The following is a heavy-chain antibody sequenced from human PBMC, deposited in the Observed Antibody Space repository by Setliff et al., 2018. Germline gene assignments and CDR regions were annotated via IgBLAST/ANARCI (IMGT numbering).Heavy chain of an antibody. D-gene: IGHD3-16*02. CDR3: ARLESLGDLSLYGLWFDP. Sequence: PSETLSLTCAVSGYSISSSNWWGWIRQPPGKGLAWIGYIYYSGSTYYNPSLKSRLTISVDQSKNQFSLKLKSVTAADTAVYYCARLESLGDLSLYGLWFDPWGQGTLVTVSS. V-gene: IGHV4-28*01. J-gene: IGHJ5*02. CDR1: GYSISSSNW. CDR2: IYYSGST.